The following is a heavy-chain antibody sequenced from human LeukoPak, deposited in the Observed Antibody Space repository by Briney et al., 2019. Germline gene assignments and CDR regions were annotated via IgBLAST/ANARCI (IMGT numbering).Heavy chain of an antibody. CDR2: IYSSGST. CDR1: GGSITTGSYH. V-gene: IGHV4-61*02. CDR3: ARGQQQLVEYNWFDP. D-gene: IGHD6-13*01. J-gene: IGHJ5*02. Sequence: SETLSLTCTVSGGSITTGSYHWSWIRQPTGKALEWIGRIYSSGSTNYNPSLKSRVTMSVDTSKNQFSLKLSSVTAADTAVYYCARGQQQLVEYNWFDPGAREPWSPSPQ.